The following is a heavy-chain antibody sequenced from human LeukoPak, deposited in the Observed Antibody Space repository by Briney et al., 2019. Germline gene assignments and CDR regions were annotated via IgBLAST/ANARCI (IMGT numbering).Heavy chain of an antibody. V-gene: IGHV3-21*01. J-gene: IGHJ4*02. CDR3: ASGARVVVPHGVDY. D-gene: IGHD3-22*01. CDR2: ISSSSSYI. Sequence: GGSLRLSCAASGFTFSSYSMNWVRQAPGKGLEWVSSISSSSSYIYYADSVKGRFTISRDNAKNSLYLQMNSLRAEATAVYYCASGARVVVPHGVDYWGQGTLVTVSS. CDR1: GFTFSSYS.